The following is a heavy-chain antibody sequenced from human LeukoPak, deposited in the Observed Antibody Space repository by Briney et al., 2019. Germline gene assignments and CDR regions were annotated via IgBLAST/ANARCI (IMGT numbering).Heavy chain of an antibody. CDR3: ARGVVVPAAMGYSYYYMDV. Sequence: VASVKVSCKASGYTFTSYGISWVRQAPGQGLEWMGGISTYNGDTNYAQKLQGRVTMTTDTSTSTANMELRSLRSDDTAVYYCARGVVVPAAMGYSYYYMDVWGKGTTVTISS. D-gene: IGHD2-2*01. V-gene: IGHV1-18*01. CDR2: ISTYNGDT. CDR1: GYTFTSYG. J-gene: IGHJ6*03.